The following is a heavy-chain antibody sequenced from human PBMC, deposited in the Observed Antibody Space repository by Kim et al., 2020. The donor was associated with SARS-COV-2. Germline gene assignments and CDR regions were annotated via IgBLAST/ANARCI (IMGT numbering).Heavy chain of an antibody. Sequence: THYADSVKGRFTISRDNSKNTLYLQMNSLRAEDTAVYYCAGSSGYYYFDYWGQGTLVTVSS. J-gene: IGHJ4*02. D-gene: IGHD3-22*01. CDR3: AGSSGYYYFDY. CDR2: T. V-gene: IGHV3-23*03.